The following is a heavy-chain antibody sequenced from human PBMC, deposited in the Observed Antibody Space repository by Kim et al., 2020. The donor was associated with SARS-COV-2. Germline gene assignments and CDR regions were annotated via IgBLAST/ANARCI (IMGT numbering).Heavy chain of an antibody. Sequence: SVKVSCKASGGTFSSYAISWVRQAPGQGLEWMGRIIPILGIANYAQKFQGRVTITADKSTSTAYMELSSLRSEDTAVYYCASYSGSYELVYYYGMDVWGQGTTVTVSS. CDR2: IIPILGIA. D-gene: IGHD1-26*01. J-gene: IGHJ6*02. CDR3: ASYSGSYELVYYYGMDV. CDR1: GGTFSSYA. V-gene: IGHV1-69*04.